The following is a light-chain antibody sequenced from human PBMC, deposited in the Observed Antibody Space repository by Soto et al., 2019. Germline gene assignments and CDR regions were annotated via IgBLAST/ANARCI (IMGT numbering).Light chain of an antibody. V-gene: IGLV9-49*01. CDR2: VGTGGIVG. Sequence: QSVLTQPPSASASLGASVTLTCTLSSGYSNYKVDWYQQRPGKGPRFVMRVGTGGIVGSKGDGIPDRFSVLGSGLNRYLTIKNIQEEDESDYHCGADHGSGSHFVSFGTGTKLTVL. CDR3: GADHGSGSHFVS. CDR1: SGYSNYK. J-gene: IGLJ1*01.